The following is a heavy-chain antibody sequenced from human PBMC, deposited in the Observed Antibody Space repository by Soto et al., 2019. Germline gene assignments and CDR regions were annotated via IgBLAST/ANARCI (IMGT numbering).Heavy chain of an antibody. CDR2: IIPIFGTA. V-gene: IGHV1-69*13. CDR3: AREHDSSGYYYGGHGMDV. D-gene: IGHD3-22*01. J-gene: IGHJ6*02. Sequence: ASVKVSCKASGGTFSSYAISWVRQAPGQGLEWMGGIIPIFGTANYAQKFQGRVTITADESTSTAYMELSSLRSEDTAVYYCAREHDSSGYYYGGHGMDVWGQGTTVTVSS. CDR1: GGTFSSYA.